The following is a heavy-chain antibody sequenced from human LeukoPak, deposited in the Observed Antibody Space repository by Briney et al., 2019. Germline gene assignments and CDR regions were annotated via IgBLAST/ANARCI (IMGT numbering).Heavy chain of an antibody. V-gene: IGHV5-51*01. CDR3: ARRGYSPSDVVDV. Sequence: GESLKISCNGSGYSFTNYWIGWVRQMPGKGLEWMGIIYPGDSTTKYSPSFEGQVLISVDKSISTAYLHWGSLKASDTAMYFCARRGYSPSDVVDVWGQGTMVTVS. J-gene: IGHJ3*01. CDR2: IYPGDSTT. D-gene: IGHD3-22*01. CDR1: GYSFTNYW.